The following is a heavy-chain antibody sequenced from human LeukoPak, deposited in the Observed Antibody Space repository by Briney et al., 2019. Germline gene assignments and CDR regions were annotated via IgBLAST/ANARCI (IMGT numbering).Heavy chain of an antibody. J-gene: IGHJ4*02. CDR3: ARDLFYSVSGTYYNVGRVFNY. V-gene: IGHV1-2*02. Sequence: ASVKVSCKASGYTFTGYYMHWVRQAPGQGLEWMGWINPDTGGTNYAQKFQGRVTMTRDTSITTAYMELTSLRSDDTAVYYCARDLFYSVSGTYYNVGRVFNYWGQGTLVTVSS. CDR1: GYTFTGYY. D-gene: IGHD3-10*01. CDR2: INPDTGGT.